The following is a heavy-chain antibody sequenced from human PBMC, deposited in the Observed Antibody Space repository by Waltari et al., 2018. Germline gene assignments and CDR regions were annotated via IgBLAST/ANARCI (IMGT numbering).Heavy chain of an antibody. J-gene: IGHJ4*02. D-gene: IGHD6-13*01. V-gene: IGHV1-69-2*01. CDR1: GYTFTDYY. Sequence: EVQLVQSGAEVKKPGATVTISCKASGYTFTDYYMHWVQPAPGKGLEWMGRVDPEDGETIYAEKFQGRVTITADTSTDTAYMELSSLRSEDTAVYYCATITGYSSSWYYFDYWGQGTLVTVSS. CDR2: VDPEDGET. CDR3: ATITGYSSSWYYFDY.